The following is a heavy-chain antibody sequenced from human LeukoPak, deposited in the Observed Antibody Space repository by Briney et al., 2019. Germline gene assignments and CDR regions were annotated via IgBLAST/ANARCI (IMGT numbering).Heavy chain of an antibody. CDR3: ARSGRRIQVPAAIGAYYYSGMDV. J-gene: IGHJ6*02. CDR1: GFTFSSYA. CDR2: ISGSGGST. V-gene: IGHV3-23*01. Sequence: PGGSLRLSCAASGFTFSSYAMSWVRQAPGKGLEWVSAISGSGGSTYYADSVKGRFTIPRDNSKNTLYLQMNSLRAEDTAVYYCARSGRRIQVPAAIGAYYYSGMDVWGQGTTVTVSS. D-gene: IGHD2-2*02.